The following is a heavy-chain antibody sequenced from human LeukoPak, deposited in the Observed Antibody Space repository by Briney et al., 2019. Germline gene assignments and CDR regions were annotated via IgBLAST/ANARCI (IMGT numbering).Heavy chain of an antibody. J-gene: IGHJ4*02. CDR1: GGFISTYY. V-gene: IGHV4-59*01. D-gene: IGHD5-18*01. CDR2: ISYSGST. CDR3: ARDRYSYGF. Sequence: SETPSLTCTVSGGFISTYYWSWIRQPPGKGLEWIGFISYSGSTYHNPSLKSRVTMSVDTSKNQFSLNLRSVTAADTAVCYCARDRYSYGFWGQGILVTVSS.